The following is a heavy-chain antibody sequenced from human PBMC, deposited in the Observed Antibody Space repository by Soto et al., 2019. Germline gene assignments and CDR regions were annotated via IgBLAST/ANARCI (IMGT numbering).Heavy chain of an antibody. CDR2: VDYSGTS. D-gene: IGHD3-10*01. J-gene: IGHJ2*01. CDR1: GGSLSSYS. V-gene: IGHV4-59*01. Sequence: QVHLQASGPGLVKPSETLSLTCTVSGGSLSSYSWSWIRQSPGGGLEWIGNVDYSGTSNHNPSLKSRVTMSARTSRNQFSLKLTSLTAADTAVYFCARARGGEGWAFDLWGRGTLITVSS. CDR3: ARARGGEGWAFDL.